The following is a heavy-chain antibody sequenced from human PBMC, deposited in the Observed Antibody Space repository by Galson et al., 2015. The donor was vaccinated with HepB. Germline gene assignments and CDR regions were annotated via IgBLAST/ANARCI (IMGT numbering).Heavy chain of an antibody. CDR1: GGTFSSYA. CDR3: ARVSEQVLIFGVVRGPLDY. CDR2: IIPIFGTA. J-gene: IGHJ4*02. Sequence: SVKVSCKASGGTFSSYAISWVRQAPGQGLEWMGGIIPIFGTANYAQKFQGRVTITADESTSTAYMELSSLRSEDTAVYYCARVSEQVLIFGVVRGPLDYWGQGTLVTVSS. D-gene: IGHD3-3*01. V-gene: IGHV1-69*13.